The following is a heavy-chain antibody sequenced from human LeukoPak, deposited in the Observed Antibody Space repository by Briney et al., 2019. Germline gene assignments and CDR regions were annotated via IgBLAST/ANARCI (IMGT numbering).Heavy chain of an antibody. CDR3: ARDGAVTGTKQSWFDP. CDR1: GYTFTSYY. D-gene: IGHD1-20*01. Sequence: ASVKVSCKASGYTFTSYYMHWVRQAPGQGLEWMGIINPSGGSTSYAQKFQGRVTMTRDTSTSTVYMELSSLRSEDTAVYYCARDGAVTGTKQSWFDPWGQGTLVTVSS. J-gene: IGHJ5*02. CDR2: INPSGGST. V-gene: IGHV1-46*01.